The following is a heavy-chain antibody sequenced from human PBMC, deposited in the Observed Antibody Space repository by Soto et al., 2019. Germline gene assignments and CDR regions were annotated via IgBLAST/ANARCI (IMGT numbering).Heavy chain of an antibody. V-gene: IGHV1-2*04. D-gene: IGHD3-9*01. CDR3: ARGHERYYDILTGYYKAPNFDY. CDR1: GYTFTGYY. Sequence: GASVKVSCKASGYTFTGYYMHWVRQAPGQGLEWMGWINPNSGGTNYAQKFQGWVTMTRDTSISTAYMELSRLRSDDTAVYYCARGHERYYDILTGYYKAPNFDYWGRGTLVTVSS. J-gene: IGHJ4*02. CDR2: INPNSGGT.